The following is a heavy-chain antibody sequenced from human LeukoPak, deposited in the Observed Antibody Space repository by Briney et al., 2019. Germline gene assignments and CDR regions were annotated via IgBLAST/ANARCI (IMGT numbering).Heavy chain of an antibody. J-gene: IGHJ6*02. V-gene: IGHV1-69*13. CDR1: GGTFSSYA. D-gene: IGHD2-21*02. CDR2: IIPIFGTA. Sequence: SVKVSCKASGGTFSSYAISWVRQAPGQGLEWMGGIIPIFGTANYAQKFQGRVTITAAESTSTAYMELSSLRSEDTAVYYCAIAYCGGDCYTDYYYGMDVWGQGTTVTVSS. CDR3: AIAYCGGDCYTDYYYGMDV.